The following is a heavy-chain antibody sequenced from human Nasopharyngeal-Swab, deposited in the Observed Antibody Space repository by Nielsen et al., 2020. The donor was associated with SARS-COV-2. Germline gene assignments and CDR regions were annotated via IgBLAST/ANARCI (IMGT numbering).Heavy chain of an antibody. CDR2: IVGSGDISGSGGNT. Sequence: GESLKISCEASGFDFNNYGMSWVRQAPGKGLEWVAAIVGSGDISGSGGNTYYADSVKGRFTISRDNSKNTLSLQMNSLRAEDTAVYYCAKDLRGPYFFWGQGTLVTVSS. CDR3: AKDLRGPYFF. J-gene: IGHJ4*02. V-gene: IGHV3-23*01. D-gene: IGHD2/OR15-2a*01. CDR1: GFDFNNYG.